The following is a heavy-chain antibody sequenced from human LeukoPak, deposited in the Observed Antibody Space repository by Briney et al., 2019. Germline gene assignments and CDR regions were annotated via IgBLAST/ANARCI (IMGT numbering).Heavy chain of an antibody. CDR2: IHSGGIT. D-gene: IGHD3-16*02. CDR3: ARGDYVWGSYPGAFDI. V-gene: IGHV3-66*01. J-gene: IGHJ3*02. Sequence: GGSLRLSCAASEFTVSSYYMSWVRQAPGKGLEWVSAIHSGGITYYADSVKGRFTISRGDSKNTLYLQMNSLRAEDTAVYYCARGDYVWGSYPGAFDIWGQGTKVTVSS. CDR1: EFTVSSYY.